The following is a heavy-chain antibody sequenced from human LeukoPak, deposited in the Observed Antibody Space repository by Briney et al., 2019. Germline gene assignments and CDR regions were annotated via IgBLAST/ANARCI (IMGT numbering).Heavy chain of an antibody. CDR3: AKGWQIQGWLYYFDY. D-gene: IGHD5-18*01. V-gene: IGHV3-30*02. Sequence: PGGSLRLSCAASGFTFSSYGMHWVHQAPGKGLEWVAFIRYTGSNKYYADSVKGRFTISRDNSKNTLYLQMNSLRAEDTAVYYCAKGWQIQGWLYYFDYWGQGTLVTVSS. CDR2: IRYTGSNK. J-gene: IGHJ4*02. CDR1: GFTFSSYG.